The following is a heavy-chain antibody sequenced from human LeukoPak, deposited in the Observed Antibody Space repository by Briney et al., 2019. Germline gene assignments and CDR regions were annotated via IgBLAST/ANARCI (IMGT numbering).Heavy chain of an antibody. CDR2: INPSGGST. CDR1: GYTFTSYY. D-gene: IGHD3-22*01. J-gene: IGHJ4*02. CDR3: ARVSANDSSGYYFGS. V-gene: IGHV1-46*01. Sequence: ASVKVSCKASGYTFTSYYMHWVRQAPGQGLEWMGIINPSGGSTSYAQKFQGRVTMTRDTSISTAYMELSRLRSDDTAVYYCARVSANDSSGYYFGSWGQGTLVTVSS.